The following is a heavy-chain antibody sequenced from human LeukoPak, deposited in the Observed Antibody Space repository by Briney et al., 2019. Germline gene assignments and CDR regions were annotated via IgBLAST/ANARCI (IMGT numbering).Heavy chain of an antibody. CDR3: ARASYSYDINGWVPFDY. V-gene: IGHV4-61*02. CDR2: IYTSGST. D-gene: IGHD3-22*01. J-gene: IGHJ4*02. Sequence: PSQTLSLTCTVSGNSISSGDYYWSWIRQPAGKGLEWIGRIYTSGSTNYNPSLKSRVTISGDTSKNQFYLRLSSVTAADTAVYYCARASYSYDINGWVPFDYWGQGTLVTVSS. CDR1: GNSISSGDYY.